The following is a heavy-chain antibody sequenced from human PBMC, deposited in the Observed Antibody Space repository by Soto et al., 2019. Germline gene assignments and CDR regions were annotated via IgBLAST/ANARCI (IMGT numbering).Heavy chain of an antibody. Sequence: GGSLRLSCAASGFTFTSYSMNWVRQAPGKGLEWVSSISSSSSYIYYADSVKGRFTISRDNAKNSLYLQMNSLRAEDTAVYYCARGGYYYDSSGYYQDYWGQGTLVTVS. V-gene: IGHV3-21*04. CDR1: GFTFTSYS. CDR3: ARGGYYYDSSGYYQDY. J-gene: IGHJ4*02. CDR2: ISSSSSYI. D-gene: IGHD3-22*01.